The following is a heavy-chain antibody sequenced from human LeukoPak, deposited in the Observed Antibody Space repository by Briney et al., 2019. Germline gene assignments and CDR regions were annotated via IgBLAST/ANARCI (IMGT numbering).Heavy chain of an antibody. V-gene: IGHV4-59*08. D-gene: IGHD3-3*01. Sequence: PSETLSLTCTVSGGSISSYYWSWIRQPPGKGLEWIGYIYYSGSTYYNPSLKSRVTISVDTSKNQFSLKLSSVTAADTAVYYCARHGDDYDFWSGYLRGGDYWGQGTLVTVSP. CDR3: ARHGDDYDFWSGYLRGGDY. CDR2: IYYSGST. J-gene: IGHJ4*02. CDR1: GGSISSYY.